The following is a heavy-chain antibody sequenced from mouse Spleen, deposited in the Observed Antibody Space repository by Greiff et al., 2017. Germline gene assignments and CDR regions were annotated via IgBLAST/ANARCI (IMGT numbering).Heavy chain of an antibody. CDR2: INYDGSST. CDR3: ARGDYDNYFDY. Sequence: EVQVVESEGGLVQPGSSMKLSCTASGFTFSDYYMAWVRQVPEKGLEWVANINYDGSSTYYLDSLKSRFIISRDNAKNILYLQMSSLKSEDTATYYCARGDYDNYFDYWGQGTTLTVSS. V-gene: IGHV5-16*01. J-gene: IGHJ2*01. D-gene: IGHD2-4*01. CDR1: GFTFSDYY.